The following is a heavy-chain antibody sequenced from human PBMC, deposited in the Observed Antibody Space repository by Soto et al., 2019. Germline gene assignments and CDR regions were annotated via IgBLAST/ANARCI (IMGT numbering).Heavy chain of an antibody. CDR2: ISGSGGST. Sequence: PGGSLRLSCAASGFTFSCYAMSWVRQAPGKGLGWVSAISGSGGSTYYADSVKGRFTISRDNSKNTLYLQMNSLRAEDTAVYYCAKDRIVQALGSPFDYWGQGTLVTVS. V-gene: IGHV3-23*01. CDR3: AKDRIVQALGSPFDY. J-gene: IGHJ4*02. CDR1: GFTFSCYA. D-gene: IGHD6-6*01.